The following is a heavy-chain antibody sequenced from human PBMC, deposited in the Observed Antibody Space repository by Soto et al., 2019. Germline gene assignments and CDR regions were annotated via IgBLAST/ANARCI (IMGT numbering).Heavy chain of an antibody. CDR1: GFTFSSYA. CDR3: ASPEGDGGVIMS. Sequence: QVQLVESGGGVVQPGRSLRLSCAASGFTFSSYAMHWVRQAPGKGLEWVAVISYDGSNKYYADSVKGRFTISRDNSKNTLYLQMNSLRAEDTAVYYCASPEGDGGVIMSWGQGTLVTVSS. CDR2: ISYDGSNK. J-gene: IGHJ4*02. D-gene: IGHD3-16*02. V-gene: IGHV3-30-3*01.